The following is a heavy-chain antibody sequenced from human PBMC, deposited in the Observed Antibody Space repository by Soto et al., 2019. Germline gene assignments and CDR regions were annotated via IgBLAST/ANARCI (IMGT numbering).Heavy chain of an antibody. D-gene: IGHD3-22*01. Sequence: VSCKASGYTFIRYGIAWVRQAPGQGLEWMGWISGYNDYTIYTQKLQGRVTITADESTSTAYMELSSLRSEDTAVYYCARVETHRNYYDSSGYYYWGQGTLVTVSS. V-gene: IGHV1-18*01. J-gene: IGHJ4*02. CDR1: GYTFIRYG. CDR3: ARVETHRNYYDSSGYYY. CDR2: ISGYNDYT.